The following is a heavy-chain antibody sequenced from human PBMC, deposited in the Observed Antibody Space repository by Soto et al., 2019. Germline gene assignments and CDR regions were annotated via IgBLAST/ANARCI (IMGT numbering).Heavy chain of an antibody. D-gene: IGHD2-15*01. CDR2: IIPGLGVG. J-gene: IGHJ3*01. CDR3: RWLIDGDSEVADF. CDR1: GVTFSSYT. Sequence: QVQLVQSGAEVRKPGSSVKVSCKASGVTFSSYTISWVRQAPGRGLEWMGRIIPGLGVGNYAPTLQGRLTIIADETTSTVYMDLSSVRSEDTDMYYARWLIDGDSEVADFWGQGTCITVSS. V-gene: IGHV1-69*02.